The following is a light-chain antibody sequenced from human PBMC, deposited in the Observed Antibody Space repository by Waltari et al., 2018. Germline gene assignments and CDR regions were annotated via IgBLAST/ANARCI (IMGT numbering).Light chain of an antibody. V-gene: IGKV1-17*01. CDR1: QGITND. Sequence: DIQMTQSPSSLSASVGDRVTITCRASQGITNDVGWYQQNPGKAPRRLIYVASSLQSVVPSRFSGSGSGTEFTLTITSLQPEDFATYYCLQHNSYPWTFGQGTKVEIK. J-gene: IGKJ1*01. CDR2: VAS. CDR3: LQHNSYPWT.